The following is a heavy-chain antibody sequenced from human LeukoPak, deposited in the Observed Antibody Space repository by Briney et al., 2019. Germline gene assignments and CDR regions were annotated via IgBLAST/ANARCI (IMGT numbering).Heavy chain of an antibody. Sequence: ASVKVSCKASGGTFSSYAISWVRQAPGQGLEWMGGIIPIFGTANYAQKFQGRVTMTTDTSTSTAYMELRSLRSDDTAVYYCARGRNNSWFDPWGRGTLVTVSS. V-gene: IGHV1-69*05. J-gene: IGHJ5*02. CDR2: IIPIFGTA. D-gene: IGHD1/OR15-1a*01. CDR3: ARGRNNSWFDP. CDR1: GGTFSSYA.